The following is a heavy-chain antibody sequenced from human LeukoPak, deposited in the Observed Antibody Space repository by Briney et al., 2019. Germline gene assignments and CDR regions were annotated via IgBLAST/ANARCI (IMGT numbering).Heavy chain of an antibody. Sequence: SQTLSLTCTVSGGSISSGSYYWSWIRQPAGKGLEWIGRIYTSGSTSYNPSLKSRVTISVDTSKNQFSLKLSSVTAADTAVYYCARGSDGFSLFDYWGQGTLVTVSS. D-gene: IGHD3-3*01. CDR2: IYTSGST. CDR3: ARGSDGFSLFDY. J-gene: IGHJ4*02. CDR1: GGSISSGSYY. V-gene: IGHV4-61*02.